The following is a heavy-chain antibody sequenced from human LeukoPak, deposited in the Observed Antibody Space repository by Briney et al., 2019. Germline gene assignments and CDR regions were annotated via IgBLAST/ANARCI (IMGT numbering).Heavy chain of an antibody. CDR2: ISSSNSL. CDR1: GFAFSTYS. D-gene: IGHD2-2*01. CDR3: ARDRYCSSSSCYAGFDY. V-gene: IGHV3-48*04. Sequence: GGFLRLSCATSGFAFSTYSMNWVRQAPGKGLEWDSYISSSNSLYYADSVKGRFTISRDNAKNSLFLQMNSLRAEDTAVYYCARDRYCSSSSCYAGFDYWGQGTLVTVSS. J-gene: IGHJ4*02.